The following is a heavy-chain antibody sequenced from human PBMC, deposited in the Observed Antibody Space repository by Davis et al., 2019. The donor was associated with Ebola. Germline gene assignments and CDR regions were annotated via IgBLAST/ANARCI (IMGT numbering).Heavy chain of an antibody. Sequence: PSETLSLTCTVSGGSISSYYWSWIRQPPGKGLEWIGYIYYSGSTNYNPSLKSRVTISVDTSKNQFSLKLSSVTAADTAVYYCARGRGWRDAFDIWGQGTMVTVSS. CDR1: GGSISSYY. CDR3: ARGRGWRDAFDI. CDR2: IYYSGST. V-gene: IGHV4-59*12. D-gene: IGHD6-19*01. J-gene: IGHJ3*02.